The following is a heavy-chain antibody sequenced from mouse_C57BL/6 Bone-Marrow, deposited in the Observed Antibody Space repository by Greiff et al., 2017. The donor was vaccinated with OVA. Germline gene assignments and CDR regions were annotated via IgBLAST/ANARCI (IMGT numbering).Heavy chain of an antibody. CDR3: SCPLLLLWYFDV. D-gene: IGHD1-1*01. CDR2: IYPGSGST. V-gene: IGHV1-55*01. Sequence: VQLQQPGAELVKPGASVKMSCKASGYTFTSYWITWVKQRPGQGLAWIGDIYPGSGSTNYNEKFKSKATLTVDTSSSTAYMQLSSLTSEDSAVYYCSCPLLLLWYFDVWGTGTTVTVSS. J-gene: IGHJ1*03. CDR1: GYTFTSYW.